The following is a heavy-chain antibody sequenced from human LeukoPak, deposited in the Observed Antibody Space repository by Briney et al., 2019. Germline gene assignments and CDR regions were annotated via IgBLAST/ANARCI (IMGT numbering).Heavy chain of an antibody. CDR1: GYTFTSYY. CDR3: AKALTMVRGLWAFDY. J-gene: IGHJ4*02. Sequence: ASVKVSCKASGYTFTSYYMHWVRQAPGQGLEWMGIINPSGGSTSYAQKFQGRVTMTRDMSTSTVYMELSSLRSEDTAVYYCAKALTMVRGLWAFDYWGQGTLVTVSS. D-gene: IGHD3-10*01. CDR2: INPSGGST. V-gene: IGHV1-46*01.